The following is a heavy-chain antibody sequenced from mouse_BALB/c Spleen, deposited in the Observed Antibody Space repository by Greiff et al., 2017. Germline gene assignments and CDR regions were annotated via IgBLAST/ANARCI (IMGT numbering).Heavy chain of an antibody. J-gene: IGHJ2*01. V-gene: IGHV5-17*02. CDR1: GFTFSSFG. D-gene: IGHD1-1*01. CDR2: ISSGSSTI. CDR3: ARQDTTRYFDY. Sequence: EVQGVESGGGLVQPGGSRKLSCAASGFTFSSFGMHWVRQAPEKGLEWVAYISSGSSTIYYADTVKGRFTISRDNPKNTLFLQMTSLRSEDTAMYYCARQDTTRYFDYWGQGTTLTVSS.